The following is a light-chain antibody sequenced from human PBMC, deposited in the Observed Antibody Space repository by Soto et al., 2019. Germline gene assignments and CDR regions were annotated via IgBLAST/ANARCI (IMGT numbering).Light chain of an antibody. V-gene: IGKV3-20*01. CDR1: QSLGSSY. CDR3: QHCGSPPRT. Sequence: EIVLTQSPGTLSLSPGERATLSCRASQSLGSSYLAWYQQKPGQTPRLLIYGASSRATGIPDRFSGSGSGTDFTLTISRLEPEDLAVYDCQHCGSPPRTFGQGTKVEIK. CDR2: GAS. J-gene: IGKJ1*01.